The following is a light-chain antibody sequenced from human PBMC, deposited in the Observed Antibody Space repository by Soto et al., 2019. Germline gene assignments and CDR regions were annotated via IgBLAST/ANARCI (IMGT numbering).Light chain of an antibody. V-gene: IGKV1-39*01. CDR3: QQSFITPPLT. CDR2: GAS. CDR1: QSISTY. J-gene: IGKJ4*01. Sequence: DIQMTQSPSSLSASIGDRITITCRASQSISTYLNWYQQKPGKAPRLLIYGASTRQNGVPSRFSGSGSATDYTLTISSLQPEDFATYYCQQSFITPPLTFGGGTKVEMK.